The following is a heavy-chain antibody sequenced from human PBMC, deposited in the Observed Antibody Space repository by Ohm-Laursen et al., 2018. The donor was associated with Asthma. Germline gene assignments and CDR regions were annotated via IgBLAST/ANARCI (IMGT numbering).Heavy chain of an antibody. CDR2: IWYDGSKK. CDR1: GFTFSSYG. J-gene: IGHJ1*01. CDR3: ARIGPEWELPGREYSLIH. V-gene: IGHV3-33*01. D-gene: IGHD1-26*01. Sequence: SLRLSCAASGFTFSSYGMHWVRQAPGKGLEWVAVIWYDGSKKYYADSVKGRFTISRDNSKNTLYLQMNSLRAEDTALYYCARIGPEWELPGREYSLIHWGQGTLVTVSS.